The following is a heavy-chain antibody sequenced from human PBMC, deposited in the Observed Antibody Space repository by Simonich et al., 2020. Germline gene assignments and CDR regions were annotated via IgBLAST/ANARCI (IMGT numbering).Heavy chain of an antibody. V-gene: IGHV3-33*01. CDR2: IWYDGSNK. CDR1: GFTFSSYG. J-gene: IGHJ3*02. D-gene: IGHD2-21*01. CDR3: ARAGSPLGVGNDAFDI. Sequence: QVQLVESGGGVVQPGRSLRLSCAASGFTFSSYGMHWVRQAPGKGRGLWAVIWYDGSNKYYSDAVKGRFTISRDNSKNTLYLQMNSLRAEDTAVYYCARAGSPLGVGNDAFDIWGQGTMVTVSS.